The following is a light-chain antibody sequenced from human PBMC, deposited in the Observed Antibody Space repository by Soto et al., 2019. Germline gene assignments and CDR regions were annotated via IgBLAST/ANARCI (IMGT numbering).Light chain of an antibody. Sequence: IQMTQSPSTLSASVGDRVTITCRASQTISSSLAWYQQKPGKAPKLLIFDASTLERGVPSRFSGSGSGTEFTLSISSLQPDDFATYYCQQYNTYSQAFGQGTKVEIK. CDR1: QTISSS. CDR2: DAS. CDR3: QQYNTYSQA. J-gene: IGKJ1*01. V-gene: IGKV1-5*01.